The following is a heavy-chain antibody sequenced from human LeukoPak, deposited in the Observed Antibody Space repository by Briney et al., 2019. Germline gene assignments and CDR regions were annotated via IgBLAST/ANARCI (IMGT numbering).Heavy chain of an antibody. CDR2: INHSGST. J-gene: IGHJ6*03. Sequence: SETLSLTCAVYGGSFSGYYWSWIRQPPGKGLEWIGEINHSGSTNYNPSLKSRVTISVDTSKNQFSLKLSSVTAADTAVYSCATRKKWTPRYTDVWGKGTTVTVSS. D-gene: IGHD1-26*01. CDR3: ATRKKWTPRYTDV. CDR1: GGSFSGYY. V-gene: IGHV4-34*01.